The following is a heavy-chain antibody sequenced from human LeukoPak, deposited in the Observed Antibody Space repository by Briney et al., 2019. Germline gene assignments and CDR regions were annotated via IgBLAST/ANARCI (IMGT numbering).Heavy chain of an antibody. J-gene: IGHJ4*02. CDR1: GFTFSSSA. D-gene: IGHD2-2*01. CDR2: ISSNEGST. V-gene: IGHV3-64*01. Sequence: GGSLRLSCAASGFTFSSSAMHWVRQAPGKGLEYVSGISSNEGSTDYANSVRGRFTVSRDNSKNTLYLQMGSLRAEDMAVYYCSRPYCSSTRCFANDYWGQGTLVTVSS. CDR3: SRPYCSSTRCFANDY.